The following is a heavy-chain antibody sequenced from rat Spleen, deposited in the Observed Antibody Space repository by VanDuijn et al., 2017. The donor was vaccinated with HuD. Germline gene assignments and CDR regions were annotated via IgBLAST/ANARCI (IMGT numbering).Heavy chain of an antibody. Sequence: QVQLKESGPDLVQPSQTLSLTCTVSGFSLTSYCVSWVRQPPGKGLEWIAAISSGGSTYYNSVLKSRLSISRDTSKSQVFLKMNSLQTEDTAMYFCARGGGLAYWGQGTLVTVSS. V-gene: IGHV2S8*01. CDR3: ARGGGLAY. CDR1: GFSLTSYC. CDR2: ISSGGST. J-gene: IGHJ3*01.